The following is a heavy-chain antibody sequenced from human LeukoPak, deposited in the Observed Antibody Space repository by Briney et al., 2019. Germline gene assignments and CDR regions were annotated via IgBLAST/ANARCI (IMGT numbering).Heavy chain of an antibody. CDR1: GFTFSSYG. V-gene: IGHV3-30*18. D-gene: IGHD4-17*01. J-gene: IGHJ2*01. CDR2: ISYDGSNK. Sequence: PGRSLRLSCAASGFTFSSYGMHWVRQAPGKGLEWVAVISYDGSNKYYADSVKGRFTISRDNSKNTLYLQMNSLRAEDTAVYYCAKGRRGYGDSPNWYFDLWGRGTLSLSPQ. CDR3: AKGRRGYGDSPNWYFDL.